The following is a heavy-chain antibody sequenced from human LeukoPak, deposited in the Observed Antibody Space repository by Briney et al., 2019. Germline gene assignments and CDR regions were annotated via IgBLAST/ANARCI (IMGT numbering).Heavy chain of an antibody. Sequence: KTSETLSLTCTVSGGSISSGGYYWSWIRQPPGKGLEWIGYIDYSGSTYYNPSLKSRVTISVDTSKNQFSLKLSSVTAADTAVYYCARDRALSSSWLPNLDYWGQGTLVTVSS. V-gene: IGHV4-30-4*08. D-gene: IGHD6-13*01. CDR3: ARDRALSSSWLPNLDY. CDR2: IDYSGST. CDR1: GGSISSGGYY. J-gene: IGHJ4*02.